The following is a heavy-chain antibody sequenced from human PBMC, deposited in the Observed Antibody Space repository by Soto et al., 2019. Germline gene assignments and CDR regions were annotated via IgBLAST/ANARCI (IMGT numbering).Heavy chain of an antibody. CDR1: GFTFSSYS. D-gene: IGHD4-17*01. CDR3: ARAVTTEYYYYYYGMDV. V-gene: IGHV3-21*01. CDR2: ISSSSSYI. Sequence: GGSLRLSCAASGFTFSSYSMNWVRQAPGKGLEWVSSISSSSSYIYYADSVKGRFTISRDNAKNSLYLQMNSLRAEDTAVYYCARAVTTEYYYYYYGMDVWGQGTTVTVSS. J-gene: IGHJ6*02.